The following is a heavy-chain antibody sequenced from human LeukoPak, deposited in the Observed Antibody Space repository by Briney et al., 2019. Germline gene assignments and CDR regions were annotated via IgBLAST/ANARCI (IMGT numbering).Heavy chain of an antibody. CDR2: IIPIFGTA. CDR3: AKEGDTALVTGYFDL. Sequence: SVKVSCKASGGTFGSYVISWGRQAPGQGLELMGGIIPIFGTAHYAQKFQSRLTITADESTSTVYMEMSGLRSEDTAMYYCAKEGDTALVTGYFDLWGRGTLVTVSA. V-gene: IGHV1-69*01. CDR1: GGTFGSYV. J-gene: IGHJ2*01. D-gene: IGHD5-18*01.